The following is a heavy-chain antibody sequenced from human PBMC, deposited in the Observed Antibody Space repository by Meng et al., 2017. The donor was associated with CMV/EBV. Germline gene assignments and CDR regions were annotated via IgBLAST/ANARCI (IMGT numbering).Heavy chain of an antibody. CDR1: GYTFTSYG. D-gene: IGHD3-3*01. CDR2: ISAYNGNT. V-gene: IGHV1-18*01. J-gene: IGHJ4*02. CDR3: ARDESWEDFGVVIPLGY. Sequence: ASVKVSCKASGYTFTSYGISWVRQAPGQGLEWMGWISAYNGNTNYAQKLQGRVTMTTDTSTSTAYIELRSLRSDDTAVYYCARDESWEDFGVVIPLGYWGQGTLVTVSS.